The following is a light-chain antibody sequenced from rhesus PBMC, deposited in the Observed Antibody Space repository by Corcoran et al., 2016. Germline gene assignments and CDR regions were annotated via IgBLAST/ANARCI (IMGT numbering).Light chain of an antibody. J-gene: IGKJ3*01. Sequence: DIQMTQSPSSLSASVGDTVTITCRASQGISSYLNWFQQKPGKAPKLLIYAASSLESGVPSRFSGSGVGTEFTLTISSLQPEDFAAYYCLQHNSYPFTFGPGTKLDIK. CDR2: AAS. CDR1: QGISSY. V-gene: IGKV1-28*01. CDR3: LQHNSYPFT.